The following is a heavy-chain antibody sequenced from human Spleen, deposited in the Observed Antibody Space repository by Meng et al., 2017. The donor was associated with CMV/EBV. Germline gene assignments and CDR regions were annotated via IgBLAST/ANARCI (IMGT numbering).Heavy chain of an antibody. J-gene: IGHJ4*02. CDR3: ARGRGQWLVFDY. CDR2: INPNSGGT. Sequence: ASVKVSCKASAYTFIDYFIHWVRQAPGQGLEWMGWINPNSGGTNYAQKFQGRVTMTRDTSISTAYMELSRLRSDDTAVYYCARGRGQWLVFDYWGQGTLVTVSS. V-gene: IGHV1-2*02. D-gene: IGHD6-19*01. CDR1: AYTFIDYF.